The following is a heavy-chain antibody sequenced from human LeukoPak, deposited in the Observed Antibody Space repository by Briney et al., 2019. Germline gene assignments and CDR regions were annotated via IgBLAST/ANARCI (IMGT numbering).Heavy chain of an antibody. CDR1: GGTFSSYA. CDR3: AREEESGSLYYFDY. J-gene: IGHJ4*02. V-gene: IGHV1-2*04. Sequence: ASVKVSCKASGGTFSSYAISWVRQAPGQGLEWMGWINPNSGGTNYAQKFQGWVTMTRDTSISTAYMELSRLRSDDTAVYYCAREEESGSLYYFDYWGQGTLVTVSS. CDR2: INPNSGGT. D-gene: IGHD1-26*01.